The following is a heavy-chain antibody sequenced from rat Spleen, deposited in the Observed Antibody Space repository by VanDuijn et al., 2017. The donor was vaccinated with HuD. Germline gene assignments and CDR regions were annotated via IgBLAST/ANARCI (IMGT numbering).Heavy chain of an antibody. Sequence: EVQLQESGPGLVKPSQSLSLTCSVTGYSITSNFWGWIRNFPGNKLEWMGYIHSGGSTKYNPSLRSRISITRDTSKNQFFLQLNSVSIEDTATYYCARSLGRVYNNYFDYWGQGVMVTVSS. CDR1: GYSITSNF. CDR3: ARSLGRVYNNYFDY. J-gene: IGHJ2*01. V-gene: IGHV3-3*01. CDR2: IHSGGST. D-gene: IGHD1-10*01.